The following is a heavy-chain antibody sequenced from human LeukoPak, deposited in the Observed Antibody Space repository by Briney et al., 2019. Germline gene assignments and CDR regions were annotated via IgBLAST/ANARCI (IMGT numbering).Heavy chain of an antibody. D-gene: IGHD3-9*01. Sequence: GGSLRLSCAASGFTFSNYWMNWVRQAPGKGLEWVSSISSSSSYIYYADSVKGRFTISRDNAKNSLYLQMNSLRAEDTAVYYCARGPSPNYDILTGYETNFDYWGQGTLVTVSS. CDR3: ARGPSPNYDILTGYETNFDY. J-gene: IGHJ4*02. CDR1: GFTFSNYW. V-gene: IGHV3-21*01. CDR2: ISSSSSYI.